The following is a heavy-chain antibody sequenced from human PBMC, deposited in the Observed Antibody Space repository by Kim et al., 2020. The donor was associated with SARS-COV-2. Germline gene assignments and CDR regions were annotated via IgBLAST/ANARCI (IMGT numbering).Heavy chain of an antibody. CDR2: IYYSWST. CDR1: GGSISSYY. Sequence: SETLSLTCSVSGGSISSYYWSWIRQPPGKGLEWMGYIYYSWSTNYNPSLKSRVTISVDTSKNPFSLKLSSVTAADTAVYYCARSPYCSSTSCYGPFYYMDVWGKGTTVTVSS. J-gene: IGHJ6*03. V-gene: IGHV4-59*01. CDR3: ARSPYCSSTSCYGPFYYMDV. D-gene: IGHD2-2*01.